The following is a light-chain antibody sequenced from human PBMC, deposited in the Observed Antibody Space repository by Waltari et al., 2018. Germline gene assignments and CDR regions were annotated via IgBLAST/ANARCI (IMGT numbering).Light chain of an antibody. Sequence: QSALTQPASVSGSPGQSITIPCPGTSSYVGGYNYVSWYQQHPGKAPKLMIYDVSKRPSGVSNRFSGSKSGNTASLTISGLQAEDEADYYCSSYTSSRVFGGGTKLTVL. J-gene: IGLJ3*02. CDR1: SSYVGGYNY. CDR3: SSYTSSRV. CDR2: DVS. V-gene: IGLV2-14*01.